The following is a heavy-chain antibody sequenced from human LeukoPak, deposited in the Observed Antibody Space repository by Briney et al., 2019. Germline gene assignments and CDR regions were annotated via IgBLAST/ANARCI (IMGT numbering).Heavy chain of an antibody. CDR3: HPLSYVSN. V-gene: IGHV3-74*01. J-gene: IGHJ4*02. CDR2: IKDDGTT. Sequence: PGRSLRLSWAVSGFTFSSRLMHCVRQAPGKGLVWVALIKDDGTTNYAAPVRGRFTASRDDAKNTVYLQLSSLRADDTAVYYCHPLSYVSNWGQGPLVTVS. D-gene: IGHD3-22*01. CDR1: GFTFSSRL.